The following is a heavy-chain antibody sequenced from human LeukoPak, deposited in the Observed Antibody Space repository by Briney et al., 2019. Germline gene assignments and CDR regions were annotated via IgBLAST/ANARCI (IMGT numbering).Heavy chain of an antibody. CDR1: GGSISSGGHY. J-gene: IGHJ4*02. V-gene: IGHV4-31*03. CDR3: ARDPPAAALDY. Sequence: SQTLSLTCSVSGGSISSGGHYWSWIRQHPGKGLEWIGYIYYSGTTYYNPSHKGRLSISVDTSKNQFSLKLSSVTAADTAVYYCARDPPAAALDYWGQGTLVTVSS. CDR2: IYYSGTT. D-gene: IGHD2-2*01.